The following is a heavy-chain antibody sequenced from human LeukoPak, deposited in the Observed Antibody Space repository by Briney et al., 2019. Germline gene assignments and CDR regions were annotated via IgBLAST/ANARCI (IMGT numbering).Heavy chain of an antibody. J-gene: IGHJ4*02. CDR2: INPSGGST. D-gene: IGHD2-2*01. Sequence: VASVKVSCKASGYRFTSYDMHWVRQAPGQGLEWMGIINPSGGSTSYAQRFQGRVAMTRDTSTTTVYMEVNSLTSEDTAVYFCARDGPTAAPFDYWGQGTLVTASS. V-gene: IGHV1-46*01. CDR1: GYRFTSYD. CDR3: ARDGPTAAPFDY.